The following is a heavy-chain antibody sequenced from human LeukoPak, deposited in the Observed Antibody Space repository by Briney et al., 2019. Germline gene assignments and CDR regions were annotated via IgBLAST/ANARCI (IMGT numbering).Heavy chain of an antibody. J-gene: IGHJ4*02. V-gene: IGHV3-30*02. CDR3: AKLEMATPRYYFDY. CDR2: IRYDGSNK. D-gene: IGHD5-24*01. CDR1: GFTFSSYG. Sequence: GGSLRLSCAASGFTFSSYGMHWVRQAPGKGLEGVAFIRYDGSNKYYADSVKGRFTISRDNSKNTLYLQMNSLRAEDTAVYYCAKLEMATPRYYFDYWGQGTLVTVSS.